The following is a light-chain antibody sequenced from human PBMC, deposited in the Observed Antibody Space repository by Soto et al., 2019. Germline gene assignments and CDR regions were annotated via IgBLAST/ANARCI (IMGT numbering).Light chain of an antibody. CDR2: GAS. CDR3: HQVISWPPFS. J-gene: IGKJ4*01. Sequence: DIVMTQSPVTLSASLGERATLSCKTSQSVNTNLAWYQQKPGQPPRLLIYGASTRATGIPARFSGSGAGTAVTHPISSLQSEDFTVYSWHQVISWPPFSFGGGTRVEIK. CDR1: QSVNTN. V-gene: IGKV3-15*01.